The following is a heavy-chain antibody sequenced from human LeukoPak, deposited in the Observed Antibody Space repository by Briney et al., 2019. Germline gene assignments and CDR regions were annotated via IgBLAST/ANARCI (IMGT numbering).Heavy chain of an antibody. CDR1: GFTFSSYW. CDR3: ARDLAAGTLYAFDI. V-gene: IGHV3-7*01. CDR2: IKQDGSEK. Sequence: GVSLRLSCAASGFTFSSYWMSWVRQAPGKGLEWVANIKQDGSEKYYVDSVKGRFTISRDNAKNSLYLQMNSLRAEDTAVYYCARDLAAGTLYAFDIWGQGTMVTVSS. D-gene: IGHD6-13*01. J-gene: IGHJ3*02.